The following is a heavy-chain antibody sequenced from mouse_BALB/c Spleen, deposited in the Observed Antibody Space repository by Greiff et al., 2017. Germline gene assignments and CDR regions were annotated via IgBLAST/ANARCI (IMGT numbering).Heavy chain of an antibody. CDR2: ISYSGST. CDR1: GYSITSDYA. V-gene: IGHV3-2*02. J-gene: IGHJ3*01. CDR3: AIYYYGSSYRFAY. D-gene: IGHD1-1*01. Sequence: EVQGVESGPGLVKPSQSLSLTCTVTGYSITSDYAWYWIRQFPGNKLEWMGYISYSGSTSYNPSLKSRISITRDTSKNQFFLQLNSVTTEDTATYYCAIYYYGSSYRFAYWGQGTLVTVSA.